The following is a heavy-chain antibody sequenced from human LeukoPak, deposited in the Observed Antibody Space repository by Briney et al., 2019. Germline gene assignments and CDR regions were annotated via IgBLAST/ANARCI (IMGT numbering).Heavy chain of an antibody. CDR2: VNPGGDST. CDR1: GYTFNNYN. J-gene: IGHJ3*02. D-gene: IGHD3-22*01. V-gene: IGHV1-46*02. CDR3: ARVNYYDRSGYYPHDAFDI. Sequence: GASVKVSCKASGYTFNNYNIHWLRQAPGQGLEWMGIVNPGGDSTNYAQDFQGRLTLTGDTSTSTVYMELSSLRSEDTAVYYCARVNYYDRSGYYPHDAFDIWGQGTMVTVSS.